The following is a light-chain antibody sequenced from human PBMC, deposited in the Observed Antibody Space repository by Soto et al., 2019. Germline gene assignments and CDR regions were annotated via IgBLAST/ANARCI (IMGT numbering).Light chain of an antibody. V-gene: IGKV3-11*01. Sequence: EIVFTQSPATLSLSPGDRATLSCRASQSVSSYLAWYQQKPGQAPRLLIYDASNRATGIPARFSGSGSGTDFTLTISSLEPEDFAVYYCQQRSNWLWTFGQGTKVDIK. J-gene: IGKJ1*01. CDR3: QQRSNWLWT. CDR1: QSVSSY. CDR2: DAS.